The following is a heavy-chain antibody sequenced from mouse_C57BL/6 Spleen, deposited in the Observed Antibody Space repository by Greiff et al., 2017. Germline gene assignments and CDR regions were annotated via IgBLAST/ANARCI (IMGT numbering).Heavy chain of an antibody. D-gene: IGHD2-4*01. V-gene: IGHV1-82*01. CDR1: GYAFSSSW. CDR2: IYPGDGDT. J-gene: IGHJ2*01. Sequence: VPLPQSGPELVKPGAPVKISCKASGYAFSSSWMNWVKKRPGKGLEGIGRIYPGDGDTNYNGKFKGKATLTADKYSSPAYMQLSSLTSEDSAVYFCARWGDYDRGLDFWGQGTTLTVSS. CDR3: ARWGDYDRGLDF.